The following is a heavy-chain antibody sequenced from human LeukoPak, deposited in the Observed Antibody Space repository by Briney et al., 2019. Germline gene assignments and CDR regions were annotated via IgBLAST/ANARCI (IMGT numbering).Heavy chain of an antibody. J-gene: IGHJ4*02. CDR2: IYTSGST. V-gene: IGHV4-61*02. Sequence: SETLSLTCTVSGGSISSGSYYWSWIRQPAGKGLEWIGRIYTSGSTNYNPSLKSRVTISVDTSKNQFSLKLGSVTAADTAVYYCARGGYDILTGYYISDYWGQGTLVTVSS. CDR1: GGSISSGSYY. CDR3: ARGGYDILTGYYISDY. D-gene: IGHD3-9*01.